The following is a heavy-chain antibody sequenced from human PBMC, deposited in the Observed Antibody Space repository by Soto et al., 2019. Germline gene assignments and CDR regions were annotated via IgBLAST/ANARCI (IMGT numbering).Heavy chain of an antibody. J-gene: IGHJ4*02. Sequence: SLKDGGKAPGWRLTGYAIYWVRQAPLKRLEWMGWVDTGNGNTKYSQKFQGRVTITRDTYANTADMELSSLRSDDTAVYYCARDAKWDPRGVEAQQDDYFGYWAQGPLFT. V-gene: IGHV1-3*04. D-gene: IGHD1-26*01. CDR3: ARDAKWDPRGVEAQQDDYFGY. CDR2: VDTGNGNT. CDR1: GWRLTGYA.